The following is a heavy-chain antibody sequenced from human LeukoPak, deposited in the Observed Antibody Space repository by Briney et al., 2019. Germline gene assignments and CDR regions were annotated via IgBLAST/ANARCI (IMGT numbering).Heavy chain of an antibody. CDR1: GFTFSSYA. V-gene: IGHV3-23*01. D-gene: IGHD3-9*01. Sequence: GSLRLSCAASGFTFSSYAMSWVRQAPGKGLEWVSAISGSDSTYYADSVKGRFTISRDNSKNTLYLQMNSLRTEDTAIYYCAKGVRFLDWWILDYWGQGSLVTVSS. CDR3: AKGVRFLDWWILDY. CDR2: ISGSDST. J-gene: IGHJ4*02.